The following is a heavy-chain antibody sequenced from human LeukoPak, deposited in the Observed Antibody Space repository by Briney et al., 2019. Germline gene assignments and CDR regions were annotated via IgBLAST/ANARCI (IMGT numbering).Heavy chain of an antibody. J-gene: IGHJ4*02. V-gene: IGHV3-11*01. CDR1: GFTFSDYY. Sequence: GGSLRLSCAVSGFTFSDYYMSWIRQAPGKGLEWVSYISSSGSTMFYADSVRGRFTISRDNAKNSLYLQMNSLRAEDTAVYYCARDNTYCSGSRYYDRFDYWGQGTLVAVSS. CDR2: ISSSGSTM. D-gene: IGHD2-15*01. CDR3: ARDNTYCSGSRYYDRFDY.